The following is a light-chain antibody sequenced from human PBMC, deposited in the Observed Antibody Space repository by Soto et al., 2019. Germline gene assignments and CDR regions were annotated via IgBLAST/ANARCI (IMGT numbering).Light chain of an antibody. Sequence: QAVLTQPRSVSGSPGQSVTFSCTGTSSDVGAYIYVSWYQQHPGKAPKLIIYDVIKRPSGVPDRFSGSKSGNTAYLTISGLQAEDEADYYCCSYAGSYTHVFGTGTKVNVL. CDR3: CSYAGSYTHV. V-gene: IGLV2-11*01. CDR2: DVI. CDR1: SSDVGAYIY. J-gene: IGLJ1*01.